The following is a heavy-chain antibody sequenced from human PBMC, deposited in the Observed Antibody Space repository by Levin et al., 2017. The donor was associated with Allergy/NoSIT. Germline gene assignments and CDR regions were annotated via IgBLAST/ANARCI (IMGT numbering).Heavy chain of an antibody. V-gene: IGHV3-9*01. Sequence: KGLEWVAGISWSSHSLGYADSVKGRFTISRDNAKNSLYLQMYSLRFEDTAFYYCTKDILRGYSLGSNFEVYGLGVWGHGTAVTV. J-gene: IGHJ6*02. CDR2: ISWSSHSL. D-gene: IGHD5-18*01. CDR3: TKDILRGYSLGSNFEVYGLGV.